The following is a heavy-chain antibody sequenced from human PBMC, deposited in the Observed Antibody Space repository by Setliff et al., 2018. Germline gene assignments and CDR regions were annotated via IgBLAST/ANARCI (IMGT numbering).Heavy chain of an antibody. CDR2: IIPIFGTA. J-gene: IGHJ6*02. V-gene: IGHV1-69*13. CDR1: GGTFSSYA. CDR3: ARDSVEQRLRNYYYGMDV. D-gene: IGHD6-25*01. Sequence: ASVKVSCKASGGTFSSYAISWVRQAPGQGLEWMGGIIPIFGTANYAQKFQGRVTITADESTSTAYMELSSLRSEDTAVYYCARDSVEQRLRNYYYGMDVWGQGTTVTVSS.